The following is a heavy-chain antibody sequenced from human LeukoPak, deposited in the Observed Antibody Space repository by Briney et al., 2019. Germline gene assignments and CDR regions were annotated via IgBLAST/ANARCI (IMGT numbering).Heavy chain of an antibody. CDR1: GYTFTSYG. J-gene: IGHJ4*02. CDR3: VRYFDWPRPFDY. Sequence: GASVKVSCKASGYTFTSYGISWVRQAPGQGLKWMGWISAYNGNANYAQNLQGRVTMTTDTSTSTAYMGLRSLRSDDTAVYYCVRYFDWPRPFDYWGQGTLVTVSS. V-gene: IGHV1-18*04. CDR2: ISAYNGNA. D-gene: IGHD3-9*01.